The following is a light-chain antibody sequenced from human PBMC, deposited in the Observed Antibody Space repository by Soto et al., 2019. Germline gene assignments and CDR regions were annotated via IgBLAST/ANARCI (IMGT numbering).Light chain of an antibody. Sequence: DIVMTQSPESLAVSLGERATINCKSSQTVLDSSNNRNYLAWYQQRPGQTPKLLFYWASTRKSGVPDRFSCSGSGTDFTLTISSLQAEDVAVYLCHQYYDIPRTFGQGTKVEIK. CDR2: WAS. CDR1: QTVLDSSNNRNY. CDR3: HQYYDIPRT. V-gene: IGKV4-1*01. J-gene: IGKJ1*01.